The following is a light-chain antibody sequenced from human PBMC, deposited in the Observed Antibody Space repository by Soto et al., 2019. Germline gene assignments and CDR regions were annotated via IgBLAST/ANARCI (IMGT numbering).Light chain of an antibody. CDR2: KIS. J-gene: IGKJ1*01. CDR3: MQATQLPWT. V-gene: IGKV2-24*01. CDR1: QSLEDSDGNSY. Sequence: IVMTQTPLSSAVTLGQPASISCRSSQSLEDSDGNSYLSWLHQRPGQPPRLLIYKISNRISGVPDSFSGSGAGTVFTLRISRVEADDVGLYYCMQATQLPWTFGQGTRVEIK.